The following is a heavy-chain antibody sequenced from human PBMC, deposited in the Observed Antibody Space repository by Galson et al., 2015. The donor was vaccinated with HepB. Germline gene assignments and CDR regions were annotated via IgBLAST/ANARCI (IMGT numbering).Heavy chain of an antibody. CDR1: GYTFTDYY. J-gene: IGHJ4*02. CDR3: ATVPVRGYCTNGVCSPGIFDY. CDR2: VDPEDGET. Sequence: SCKVSGYTFTDYYMHWVQQAPGKGLEWMGLVDPEDGETIYAEKFQGRVTITADTSTDTAYMELSSLRSEDTAVYYCATVPVRGYCTNGVCSPGIFDYWGQGTLVTVSS. D-gene: IGHD2-8*01. V-gene: IGHV1-69-2*01.